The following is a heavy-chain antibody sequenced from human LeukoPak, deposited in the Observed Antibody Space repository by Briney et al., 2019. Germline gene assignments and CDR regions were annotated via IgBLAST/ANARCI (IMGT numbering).Heavy chain of an antibody. CDR1: GYSFTSYC. J-gene: IGHJ4*02. CDR3: ARASSSGYYHYYFDY. D-gene: IGHD3-22*01. V-gene: IGHV5-10-1*01. CDR2: IDPSDSYT. Sequence: GESLKISCKGSGYSFTSYCISWVRQMPGKGLEWMGRIDPSDSYTNYSPSFQGHVTISADESISTAYLQWSSLKASDTAMYYCARASSSGYYHYYFDYWGQGTLVTVSS.